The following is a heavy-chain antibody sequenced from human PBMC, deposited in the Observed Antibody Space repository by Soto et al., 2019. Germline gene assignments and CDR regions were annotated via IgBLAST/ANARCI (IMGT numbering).Heavy chain of an antibody. CDR1: GGSISRGDYY. J-gene: IGHJ3*02. V-gene: IGHV4-30-4*01. CDR3: ARGGVASGRGPDIVVVPAAISITACDI. CDR2: IYYSGST. D-gene: IGHD2-2*02. Sequence: SETLSLTCTVSGGSISRGDYYWSWIRQPPGKGLEWIGYIYYSGSTYYNPSLKSRVTISVDTSKNHFSLKLSSVTAADTAVYYCARGGVASGRGPDIVVVPAAISITACDIWGEGTMVTVSS.